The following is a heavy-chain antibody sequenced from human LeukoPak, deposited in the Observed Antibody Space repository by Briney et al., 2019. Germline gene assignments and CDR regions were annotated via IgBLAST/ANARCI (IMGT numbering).Heavy chain of an antibody. V-gene: IGHV3-23*01. CDR1: GFTFSSYA. Sequence: GGSLRLSCAASGFTFSSYAMSWVRQAPGKGLEWVSAISGSGGSTYYADSVKGRFTICRDNSKNTLYMQMNSLRAEETAVYYCAKSPNSGSYGYFDYWGQGTLVTVSS. D-gene: IGHD1-26*01. CDR3: AKSPNSGSYGYFDY. CDR2: ISGSGGST. J-gene: IGHJ4*02.